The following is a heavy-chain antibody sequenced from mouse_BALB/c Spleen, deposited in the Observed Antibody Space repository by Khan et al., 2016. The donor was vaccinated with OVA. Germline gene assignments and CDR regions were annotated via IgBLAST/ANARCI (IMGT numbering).Heavy chain of an antibody. CDR2: IWSDGST. CDR3: ARQPYYHYYVMDY. D-gene: IGHD2-10*01. J-gene: IGHJ4*01. CDR1: GFSLTSYG. Sequence: QMQLEESGPGLVAPSQSLSITCTISGFSLTSYGVHWLRQPPGKGLEWLVVIWSDGSTAYNSALNSRLNISKDNSKSQVFLKVNSLQTDDTAMYFCARQPYYHYYVMDYWGQGTSVTVSS. V-gene: IGHV2-6-1*01.